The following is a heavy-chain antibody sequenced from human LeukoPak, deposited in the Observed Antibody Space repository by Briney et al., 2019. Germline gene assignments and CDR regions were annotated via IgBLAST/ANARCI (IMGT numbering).Heavy chain of an antibody. CDR1: GYSFTNYW. Sequence: GESLKISCKGFGYSFTNYWIAWVRQMPGKGLEWMGIIYPGDSDIRYSPSFRGQVTISADKSIGTAYLQWSRLQASDAAMYYCARRGNCTATSCYHFDDWGQGSLVTVSS. V-gene: IGHV5-51*01. CDR3: ARRGNCTATSCYHFDD. CDR2: IYPGDSDI. J-gene: IGHJ4*02. D-gene: IGHD2-2*01.